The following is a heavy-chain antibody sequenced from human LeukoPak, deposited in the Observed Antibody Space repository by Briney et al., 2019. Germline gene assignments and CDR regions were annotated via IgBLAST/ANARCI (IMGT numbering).Heavy chain of an antibody. Sequence: ASVKVSCKASGYTFTAYYMYWVRQAPGQGLEWMGWINPNTGGTNSAQRFQGRATMTRDTSISTAYMELKRLSSDDTAVYFCAREGFCTGSKCPAEYWGQGTLVTVSS. CDR2: INPNTGGT. J-gene: IGHJ4*02. V-gene: IGHV1-2*02. D-gene: IGHD2-8*02. CDR1: GYTFTAYY. CDR3: AREGFCTGSKCPAEY.